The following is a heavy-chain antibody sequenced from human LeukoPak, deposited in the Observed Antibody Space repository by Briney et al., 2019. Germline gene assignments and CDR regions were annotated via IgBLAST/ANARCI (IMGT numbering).Heavy chain of an antibody. Sequence: GGSLRLSCVGFGLTFRNYGMNWVRQAPGTGLEWVAGMREDGGQEYYVDSGRGRFTISRDSAKNSLYLQMNSLRVEDTAVYYCVRALSSSSPYWGQGTLVTVSS. CDR2: MREDGGQE. D-gene: IGHD6-6*01. V-gene: IGHV3-7*03. CDR1: GLTFRNYG. J-gene: IGHJ4*02. CDR3: VRALSSSSPY.